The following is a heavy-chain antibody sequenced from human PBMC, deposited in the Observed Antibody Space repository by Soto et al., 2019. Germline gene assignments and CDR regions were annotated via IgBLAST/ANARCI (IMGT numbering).Heavy chain of an antibody. D-gene: IGHD3-22*01. V-gene: IGHV3-30*18. CDR3: AKATGRGYDTMIVV. CDR2: ISYDGSNK. CDR1: GFTFSSYG. J-gene: IGHJ4*02. Sequence: QVQLVESGGGVVQPGRSLRLSCAASGFTFSSYGMHWVRQAPGKGLEWVAVISYDGSNKYYADSVKGRFTISRDNSKNTLYLQMNSLRAEDTAVYYCAKATGRGYDTMIVVWGQGTLVTVSS.